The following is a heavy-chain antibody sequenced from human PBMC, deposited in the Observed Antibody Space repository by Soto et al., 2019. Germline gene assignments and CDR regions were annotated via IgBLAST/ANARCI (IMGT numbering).Heavy chain of an antibody. CDR2: IYYSGST. V-gene: IGHV4-61*01. Sequence: SETLSLTCTVSGGSVSSGSYYWSWIRQPPGKGLEWIGYIYYSGSTNYNPSLKSRVTISVDTSKNQFSLKLSSVTAADTAVYYCARDPGVTTRMFNYYYYYGMDVWGQGTTVTVSS. CDR3: ARDPGVTTRMFNYYYYYGMDV. J-gene: IGHJ6*02. CDR1: GGSVSSGSYY. D-gene: IGHD3-22*01.